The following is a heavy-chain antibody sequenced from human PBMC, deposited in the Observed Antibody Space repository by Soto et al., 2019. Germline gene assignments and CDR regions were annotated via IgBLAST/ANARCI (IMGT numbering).Heavy chain of an antibody. Sequence: ASVKVSCKASGYTFTSYAMHWVRQAPGQRLEWMALLNPNGGSTNYAQNFQGRVTVTRDTSTSTVYMELTSLTSEDTAVYYCARNLAAGDYWGQGTLVTVSS. CDR1: GYTFTSYA. J-gene: IGHJ4*02. V-gene: IGHV1-46*01. CDR2: LNPNGGST. D-gene: IGHD6-13*01. CDR3: ARNLAAGDY.